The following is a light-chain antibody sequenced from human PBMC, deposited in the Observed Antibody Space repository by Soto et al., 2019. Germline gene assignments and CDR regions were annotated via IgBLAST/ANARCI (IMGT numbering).Light chain of an antibody. V-gene: IGKV3-20*01. Sequence: EIVLTQSPGTLSLSPGERATLSCGASQSVTGNYLAWYQQKPGQPPRLLIFGASTRATGIPDRFSGSGSGTDFTLTISRLEPEDFAVYYCQQYGSSPRTFGQGTKVDIK. CDR1: QSVTGNY. CDR2: GAS. CDR3: QQYGSSPRT. J-gene: IGKJ1*01.